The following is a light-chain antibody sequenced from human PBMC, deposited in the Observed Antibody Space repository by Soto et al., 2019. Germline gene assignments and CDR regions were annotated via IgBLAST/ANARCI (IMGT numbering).Light chain of an antibody. J-gene: IGLJ3*02. V-gene: IGLV7-46*01. CDR2: DTN. CDR1: TGAVTSGHY. CDR3: SLSYGAFAM. Sequence: QTVVTQEPSLTVSPEGTVTLTCDSNTGAVTSGHYPYWFQQKPGQAPRTLIYDTNNKHSWTPARFSGSLLGDKAALTLSGAQPEDEAEYYCSLSYGAFAMFGGGTKLTVL.